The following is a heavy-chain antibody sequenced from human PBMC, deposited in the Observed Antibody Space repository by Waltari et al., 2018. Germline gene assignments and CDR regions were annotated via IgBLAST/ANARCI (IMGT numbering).Heavy chain of an antibody. V-gene: IGHV3-43*01. D-gene: IGHD4-17*01. CDR1: GFTFDAYT. J-gene: IGHJ4*02. CDR2: ISWDGGST. Sequence: EVQLVESGGVVVQPGGSLRLSCAASGFTFDAYTMHWVRQAPGKGLEWVSLISWDGGSTYYADSVKGRFTISRDNSKNSLYLQMNSLRTEDTALYYSAKEDDYGVPFDYWGQGTLVTVSS. CDR3: AKEDDYGVPFDY.